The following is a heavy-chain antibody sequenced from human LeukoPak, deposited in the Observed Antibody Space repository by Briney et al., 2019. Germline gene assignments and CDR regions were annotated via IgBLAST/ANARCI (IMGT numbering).Heavy chain of an antibody. CDR1: GYTFTSYG. V-gene: IGHV1-18*01. CDR3: ARVPAYYDFWSGPNWFDP. J-gene: IGHJ5*02. Sequence: RASVKFSCKASGYTFTSYGISWMRQAPGQGLEWMGWISAYNGNTNYAQKLQGRVTMTTDTSTSTAYMELRSLRSDETAVYYCARVPAYYDFWSGPNWFDPWGQGTLVNVSS. D-gene: IGHD3-3*01. CDR2: ISAYNGNT.